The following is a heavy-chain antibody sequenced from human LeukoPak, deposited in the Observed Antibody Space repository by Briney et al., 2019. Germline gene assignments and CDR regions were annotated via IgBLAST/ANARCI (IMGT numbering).Heavy chain of an antibody. V-gene: IGHV3-23*01. CDR1: GFTFSSYS. Sequence: GGSLRLSCAASGFTFSSYSMTWVRQAPGKGLEWVSTISGSGDSTYYADSVKGRFTISRDNSKDTLYLQMSSVRVDDTAVYYCARDRGRYYDSRGFYWGYYFDSWGQGILVTVST. D-gene: IGHD3-22*01. CDR3: ARDRGRYYDSRGFYWGYYFDS. CDR2: ISGSGDST. J-gene: IGHJ4*02.